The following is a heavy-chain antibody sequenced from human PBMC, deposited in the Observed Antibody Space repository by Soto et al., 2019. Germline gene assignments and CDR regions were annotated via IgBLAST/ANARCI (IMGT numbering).Heavy chain of an antibody. D-gene: IGHD4-17*01. CDR2: IYYSGST. CDR3: ARDRYGDYNADAFDI. J-gene: IGHJ3*02. CDR1: GGSISSGGYY. Sequence: SETLSLTCTVSGGSISSGGYYWNWIRQHPGKGLEWIGYIYYSGSTYYNPSLKSRVTISVDTSKNQFSLKLSSVTAADTAVYYCARDRYGDYNADAFDIWGQGTMVTVSS. V-gene: IGHV4-31*03.